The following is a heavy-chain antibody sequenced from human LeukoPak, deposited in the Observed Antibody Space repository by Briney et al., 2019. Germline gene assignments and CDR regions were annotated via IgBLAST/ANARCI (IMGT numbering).Heavy chain of an antibody. V-gene: IGHV4-59*08. Sequence: SETLSLTCTVSGGTISSYYWNWIRQPPGKGLEWIGYIHYSGSTKYNPSLKSRVTISVDTSKNQFSLKLSSVTAADTAVYYCARWYSSGWAFDFWGQGTLVTVSS. J-gene: IGHJ4*02. CDR3: ARWYSSGWAFDF. D-gene: IGHD6-19*01. CDR1: GGTISSYY. CDR2: IHYSGST.